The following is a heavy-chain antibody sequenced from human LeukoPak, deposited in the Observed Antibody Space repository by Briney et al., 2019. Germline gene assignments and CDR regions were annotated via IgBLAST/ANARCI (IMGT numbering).Heavy chain of an antibody. D-gene: IGHD3-22*01. CDR3: ARRYYDSSGYDY. Sequence: AGGSLRLSCAASGFTFSTDSMSWVRQAPGRGLEWVSSIGSSSSDIYYADSVKGRFAISRDNAKNSLYLQMNNLRDEDTAVYYCARRYYDSSGYDYWGQGTLVTVSS. CDR2: IGSSSSDI. V-gene: IGHV3-21*06. CDR1: GFTFSTDS. J-gene: IGHJ4*02.